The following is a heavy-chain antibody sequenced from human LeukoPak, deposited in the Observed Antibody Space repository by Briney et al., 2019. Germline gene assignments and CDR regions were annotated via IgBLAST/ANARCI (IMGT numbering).Heavy chain of an antibody. CDR2: IKSDGSEK. J-gene: IGHJ4*02. CDR3: ARDGVALEY. D-gene: IGHD5-12*01. Sequence: PGGSLRLSCAASGFTFSNYWMSWVRQAPGKGLEWVANIKSDGSEKYYVDSVKGRFTISRDKTTNSLYLEMSCLRVEDTAIYYCARDGVALEYWGQGTPVTVSS. CDR1: GFTFSNYW. V-gene: IGHV3-7*01.